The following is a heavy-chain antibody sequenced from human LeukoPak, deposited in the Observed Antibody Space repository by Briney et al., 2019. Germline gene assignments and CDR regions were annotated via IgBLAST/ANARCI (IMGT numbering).Heavy chain of an antibody. V-gene: IGHV5-51*01. D-gene: IGHD3-16*02. CDR1: GYRFTSYW. J-gene: IGHJ5*02. CDR2: IYPSDSAS. Sequence: GESLKISCKGSGYRFTSYWIAWVRQMPGKGLEWMGLIYPSDSASRYNPSLGGQVNISADRSTSTAYLQWDNLKASDTAIYYCARCRELSSYNWFDLWGQGTLVTVSS. CDR3: ARCRELSSYNWFDL.